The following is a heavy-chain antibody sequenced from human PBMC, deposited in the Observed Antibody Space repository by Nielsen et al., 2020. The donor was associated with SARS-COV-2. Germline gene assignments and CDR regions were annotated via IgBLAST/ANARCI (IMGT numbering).Heavy chain of an antibody. CDR1: GFTFSSYA. Sequence: GGSLRLSCAASGFTFSSYAMHWVRQAPGKGPEWVAVISYDGSNKYYADSVKGRFTISRDNSKNTLYLQMNSLRAEDTAVYYCARGNGWGSYFDYWGQGTLVTVSS. CDR2: ISYDGSNK. J-gene: IGHJ4*02. D-gene: IGHD7-27*01. V-gene: IGHV3-30-3*01. CDR3: ARGNGWGSYFDY.